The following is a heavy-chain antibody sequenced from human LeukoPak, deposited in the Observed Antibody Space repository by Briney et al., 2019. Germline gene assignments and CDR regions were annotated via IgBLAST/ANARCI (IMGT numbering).Heavy chain of an antibody. CDR3: ARHREEYSSSLQLVPDY. D-gene: IGHD6-6*01. CDR2: IWYDGSNK. J-gene: IGHJ4*02. Sequence: PGGSLRLSCAASGFTFSSYGMHWVRQAPGKGLEWVAVIWYDGSNKYYADSVKGRFTISRDNSKNTLYLQMNSLRAEDTAVYFCARHREEYSSSLQLVPDYWGQGTLVTVSS. CDR1: GFTFSSYG. V-gene: IGHV3-33*01.